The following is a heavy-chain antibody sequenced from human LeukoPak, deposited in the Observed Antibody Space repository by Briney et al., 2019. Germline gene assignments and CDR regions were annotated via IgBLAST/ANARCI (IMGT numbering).Heavy chain of an antibody. V-gene: IGHV1-46*03. Sequence: GESLKISCKGSGYSFTSYYMHWVRQAPGQGLEWMGIINPSGGSTSYAQKFQGRVTMTRDTSTSTVYMELSSLRSEDTAVYYCARPVGASGAFDIWGQGTMVTVSS. J-gene: IGHJ3*02. D-gene: IGHD1-26*01. CDR3: ARPVGASGAFDI. CDR1: GYSFTSYY. CDR2: INPSGGST.